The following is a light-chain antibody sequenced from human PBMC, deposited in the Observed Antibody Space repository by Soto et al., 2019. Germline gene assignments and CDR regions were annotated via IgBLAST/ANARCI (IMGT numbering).Light chain of an antibody. J-gene: IGKJ4*01. CDR3: QQYGSSPLT. Sequence: EIVLTQSPGTLSLSPGERATLSCRASQSVSSSYLAWYQQKPGQAPRLLIYGASSRATGIPDRFGGSGSGTDFTLTSSRLEPEDFAVYYCQQYGSSPLTFGGGTKVEIK. CDR2: GAS. V-gene: IGKV3-20*01. CDR1: QSVSSSY.